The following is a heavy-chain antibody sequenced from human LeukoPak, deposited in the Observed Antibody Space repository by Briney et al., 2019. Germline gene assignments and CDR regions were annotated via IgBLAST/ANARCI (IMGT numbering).Heavy chain of an antibody. J-gene: IGHJ4*02. CDR3: ARAPLPHIGVVITFDY. CDR2: INPSGGST. V-gene: IGHV1-46*01. D-gene: IGHD3-22*01. CDR1: GYTFTSYY. Sequence: GASVKVSCKASGYTFTSYYMHCVRQAPGQGLEWMGIINPSGGSTSYAQKFQGRVTMTRDTSTSTVYMELSSLRSEDTAVYYCARAPLPHIGVVITFDYWGQGTLVTVSS.